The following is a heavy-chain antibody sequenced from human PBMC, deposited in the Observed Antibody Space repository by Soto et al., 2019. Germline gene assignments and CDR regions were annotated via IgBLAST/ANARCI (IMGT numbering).Heavy chain of an antibody. V-gene: IGHV5-10-1*01. J-gene: IGHJ6*02. CDR3: ARQRIAARRYYYGMDV. CDR1: GYSFTSYW. D-gene: IGHD6-6*01. CDR2: IDPSDSYT. Sequence: LGESLKISCKGSGYSFTSYWISWVRQMPGKGLEWMGRIDPSDSYTNYSPSFQGHVTISADKSISTAYLQWSSLKASDTAMYYCARQRIAARRYYYGMDVWGQGTTVTVSS.